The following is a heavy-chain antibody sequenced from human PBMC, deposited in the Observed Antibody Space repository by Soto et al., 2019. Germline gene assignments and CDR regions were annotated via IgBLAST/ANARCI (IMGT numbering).Heavy chain of an antibody. J-gene: IGHJ6*02. Sequence: TGGSLRLSCAASGFTFSSYAMSWVRQAPGKGLEWVSAISGSGGSTYYADSVKGRFTISRDNSKNTLYLQMNSLRAEDTAVYYCAKDNGIAAAGSLRDYYYGTDVWGQGTTVTVSS. V-gene: IGHV3-23*01. CDR2: ISGSGGST. CDR1: GFTFSSYA. CDR3: AKDNGIAAAGSLRDYYYGTDV. D-gene: IGHD6-13*01.